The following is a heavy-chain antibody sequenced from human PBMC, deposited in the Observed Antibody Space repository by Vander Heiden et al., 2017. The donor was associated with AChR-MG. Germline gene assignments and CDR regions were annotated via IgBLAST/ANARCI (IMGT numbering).Heavy chain of an antibody. D-gene: IGHD1-1*01. V-gene: IGHV3-23*01. Sequence: EVQLLESGGGVEHPGGSLRLSCAASGFTFTNYAIHWVRQAPGKGLVWVAGISHDGDHPSYADSVKGRFTISRDNSKNMVFLRMDTLRVDDAAVYSCAGERGGWSYFELWGRGTLVTVSS. J-gene: IGHJ2*01. CDR3: AGERGGWSYFEL. CDR2: ISHDGDHP. CDR1: GFTFTNYA.